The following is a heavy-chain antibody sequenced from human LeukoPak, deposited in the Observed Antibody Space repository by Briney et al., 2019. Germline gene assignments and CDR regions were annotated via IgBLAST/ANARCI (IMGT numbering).Heavy chain of an antibody. V-gene: IGHV3-74*01. J-gene: IGHJ4*02. Sequence: GGSLRLSCAASGFTLSSSWMHWVRQVPGKGLEWVSLISRDGSKIGYADSVKGRFTISRDIASNMLYLQMNRLRAEDTALYYCVRADSEWGQGTLVTVSS. CDR2: ISRDGSKI. CDR3: VRADSE. D-gene: IGHD1-26*01. CDR1: GFTLSSSW.